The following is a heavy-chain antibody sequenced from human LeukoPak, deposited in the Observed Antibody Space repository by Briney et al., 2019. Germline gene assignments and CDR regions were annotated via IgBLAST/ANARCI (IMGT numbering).Heavy chain of an antibody. CDR3: ARGPVGGHHDY. V-gene: IGHV1-8*02. CDR1: GGTFSSYA. Sequence: GASVKVSCKASGGTFSSYAISWVRQAPGQGLEWMGWMNPNSGNTGYAQKFQGRVTMTRNTSISTAYMELSSLRSEDTAVYYCARGPVGGHHDYWGQGTTFTVSS. D-gene: IGHD3-16*01. J-gene: IGHJ4*03. CDR2: MNPNSGNT.